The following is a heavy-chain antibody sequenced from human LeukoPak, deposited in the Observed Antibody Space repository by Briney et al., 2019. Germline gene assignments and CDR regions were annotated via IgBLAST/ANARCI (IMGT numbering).Heavy chain of an antibody. CDR2: ISGSGYSA. Sequence: GGSPRLSCAVSGFTFSSYGMSWVRQAPGKGLEWVSAISGSGYSAYYADSVKGRFTISRDNSKNTLFLQMNSLRAEDTALYYCARGREDNWNDDLDYWGQGTLVTVSS. CDR1: GFTFSSYG. J-gene: IGHJ4*02. CDR3: ARGREDNWNDDLDY. D-gene: IGHD1-1*01. V-gene: IGHV3-23*01.